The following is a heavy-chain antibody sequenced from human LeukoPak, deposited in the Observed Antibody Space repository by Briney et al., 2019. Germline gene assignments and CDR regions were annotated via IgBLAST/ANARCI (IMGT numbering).Heavy chain of an antibody. CDR1: GGSISSYY. V-gene: IGHV4-59*01. J-gene: IGHJ6*03. CDR3: ARGHYDFWSGYYPYYYYYYMDV. Sequence: SETLSLTCTVSGGSISSYYWSWIRQPPGKGLEWIGYIYYSGSTNYNPSLKSRVTISVDTSKNQFSLKLSSVTAADTAVYYCARGHYDFWSGYYPYYYYYYMDVWGKGTTVTVSS. CDR2: IYYSGST. D-gene: IGHD3-3*01.